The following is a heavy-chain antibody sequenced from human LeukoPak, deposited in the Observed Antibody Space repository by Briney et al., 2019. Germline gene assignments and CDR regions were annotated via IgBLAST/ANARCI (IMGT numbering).Heavy chain of an antibody. CDR2: IWSDGSNK. Sequence: GGSLRLSCAASGFTFNIYGMHWVRQAPGKGLEGVAVIWSDGSNKYYADSVKGRFTISRDNSKNTLYLQMNSLRAEDTAVYYCARADSRVVTPSLFDYWGQGTLVTVSS. V-gene: IGHV3-33*01. CDR1: GFTFNIYG. CDR3: ARADSRVVTPSLFDY. J-gene: IGHJ4*02. D-gene: IGHD4-23*01.